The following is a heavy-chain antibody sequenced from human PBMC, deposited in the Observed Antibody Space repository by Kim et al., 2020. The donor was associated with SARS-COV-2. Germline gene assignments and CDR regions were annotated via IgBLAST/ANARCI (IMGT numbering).Heavy chain of an antibody. CDR2: IYHSGST. CDR1: GGSISSSNW. J-gene: IGHJ6*02. V-gene: IGHV4-4*02. CDR3: ARTTYYYDSSGYYYSEFYGMDV. Sequence: SETLSLTCAVSGGSISSSNWWSWVRQPPGKGLEWIGEIYHSGSTNYNPSLKSRVTISVDNSKNQFSLKLSSVTAADTAVYYCARTTYYYDSSGYYYSEFYGMDVWGQGTTVTASS. D-gene: IGHD3-22*01.